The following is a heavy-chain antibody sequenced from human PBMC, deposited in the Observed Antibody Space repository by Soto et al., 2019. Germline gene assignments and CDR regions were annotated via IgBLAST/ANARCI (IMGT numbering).Heavy chain of an antibody. J-gene: IGHJ6*03. D-gene: IGHD3-3*01. CDR3: AKGTYDFWSGYIYYYMDV. V-gene: IGHV3-23*01. Sequence: GGSLRLSCAASGFTFSSYAMSWVRQAPGKGLEWVSAISGSGGSTYYADSVKGRFTISRDNSKNTLYLQMNSLRAEDTAVYYCAKGTYDFWSGYIYYYMDVWGKGTTVTVSS. CDR2: ISGSGGST. CDR1: GFTFSSYA.